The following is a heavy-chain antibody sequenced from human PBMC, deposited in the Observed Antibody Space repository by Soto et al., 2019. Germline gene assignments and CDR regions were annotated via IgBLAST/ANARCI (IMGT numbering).Heavy chain of an antibody. J-gene: IGHJ3*02. Sequence: QVQLVESGGGVVQPGRSLRLSCAASGFTFSSYGMHWVRQAPGKGLEWVAVISYDGSNKYYADSVKGRFTISRDNSKNTLYLQMNSLRAEDRAVYYCAKGGAFDIWGQGTMVTVSS. D-gene: IGHD3-16*01. CDR3: AKGGAFDI. CDR2: ISYDGSNK. CDR1: GFTFSSYG. V-gene: IGHV3-30*18.